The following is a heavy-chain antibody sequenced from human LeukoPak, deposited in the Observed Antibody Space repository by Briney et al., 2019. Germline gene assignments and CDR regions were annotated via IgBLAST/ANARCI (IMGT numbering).Heavy chain of an antibody. CDR2: ISLRGSPI. Sequence: GGSLRLSCATSGFAFTSYSMNWIRQAPGKGLEWVAYISLRGSPIYYADSVKGRFTISRDNSKKSLYLQLDSLRDEDTAVYYCTRGPYYGDYWGQGTLVIVSS. CDR3: TRGPYYGDY. V-gene: IGHV3-48*02. J-gene: IGHJ4*02. D-gene: IGHD3-10*01. CDR1: GFAFTSYS.